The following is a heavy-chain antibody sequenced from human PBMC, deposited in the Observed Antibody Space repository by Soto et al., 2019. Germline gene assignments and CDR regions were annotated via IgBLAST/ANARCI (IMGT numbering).Heavy chain of an antibody. Sequence: PGGSLRLSCAASGFIFSSYAMHWVRQAPGKGLEWVALISYDGSNKYYADSVKGRFTISRDNSKNTLYLQMNNLRAEDTAVYYCARDHSSGFYYVDYYFDYWGQGTLVTVSS. V-gene: IGHV3-30-3*01. CDR1: GFIFSSYA. CDR3: ARDHSSGFYYVDYYFDY. J-gene: IGHJ4*02. D-gene: IGHD3-22*01. CDR2: ISYDGSNK.